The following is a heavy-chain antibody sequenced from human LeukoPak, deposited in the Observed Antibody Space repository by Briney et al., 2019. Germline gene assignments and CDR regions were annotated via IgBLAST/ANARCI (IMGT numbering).Heavy chain of an antibody. D-gene: IGHD3-22*01. CDR1: GYTFIGHY. CDR3: ATISNPFYDSSGFSDVDY. CDR2: INPNRGGT. Sequence: ASVKVSCKASGYTFIGHYLHWVRQAPGQGLEWMGRINPNRGGTNYAQKFQGRVTMTRDTSISTAFMELSRLRSDDTAVYFCATISNPFYDSSGFSDVDYWGQGTLVTVSS. J-gene: IGHJ4*02. V-gene: IGHV1-2*06.